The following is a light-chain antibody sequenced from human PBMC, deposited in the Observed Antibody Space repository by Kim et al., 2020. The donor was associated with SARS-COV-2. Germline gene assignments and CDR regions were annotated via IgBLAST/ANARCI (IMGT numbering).Light chain of an antibody. CDR1: KLGNKY. CDR2: QDN. Sequence: SYELTQPPSVSVSPGQTASITCSGDKLGNKYACWFQQKPGQSPVLVIYQDNKRPSRIPDRFSGSNSGNTATLTISGTQAMDEADYYCEAWDSSTVVFGGG. J-gene: IGLJ3*02. V-gene: IGLV3-1*01. CDR3: EAWDSSTVV.